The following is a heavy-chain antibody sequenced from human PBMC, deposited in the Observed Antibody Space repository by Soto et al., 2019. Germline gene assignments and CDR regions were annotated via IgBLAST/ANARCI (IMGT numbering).Heavy chain of an antibody. CDR3: AKWSLGTYYDRLDDVFDI. D-gene: IGHD3-22*01. CDR2: ISGSGGST. J-gene: IGHJ3*02. Sequence: PGGSLRLSCAASGFTFSSYAMSWVRQAPGKGLEWVSAISGSGGSTYYADSVKGRFTISRDNSKNTLYLQMNSLRAEDTAVYYCAKWSLGTYYDRLDDVFDIWGQGTMVTVSS. CDR1: GFTFSSYA. V-gene: IGHV3-23*01.